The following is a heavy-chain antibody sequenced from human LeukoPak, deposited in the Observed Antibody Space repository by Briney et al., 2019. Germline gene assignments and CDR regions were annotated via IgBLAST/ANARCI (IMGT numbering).Heavy chain of an antibody. CDR3: AKDGSGSYIIDY. Sequence: GGSLRLSCAASGFTLSDYATSWVRQAPGKGLEWVSAISGSGGSTYYADSVKGRFTISRDNSKNTLYLQMNSLRAEDTAVYYCAKDGSGSYIIDYWGQGTLVTVSS. D-gene: IGHD3-10*01. V-gene: IGHV3-23*01. CDR2: ISGSGGST. J-gene: IGHJ4*02. CDR1: GFTLSDYA.